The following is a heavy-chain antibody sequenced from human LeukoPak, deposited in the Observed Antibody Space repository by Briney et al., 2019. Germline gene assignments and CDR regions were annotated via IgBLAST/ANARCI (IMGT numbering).Heavy chain of an antibody. CDR1: GFTFSSYS. CDR2: ISSSSYV. CDR3: ARDLIAVAVGYCSGGSCPLVEEVDAFDI. V-gene: IGHV3-21*01. J-gene: IGHJ3*02. D-gene: IGHD2-15*01. Sequence: GGSLRLSCAASGFTFSSYSMNWVRQAPGKGLEWVSAISSSSYVYYADSLKGRFTISRDNAKNSLYLQMNSLRAEDTAVYYCARDLIAVAVGYCSGGSCPLVEEVDAFDIWGQGTMVTVSS.